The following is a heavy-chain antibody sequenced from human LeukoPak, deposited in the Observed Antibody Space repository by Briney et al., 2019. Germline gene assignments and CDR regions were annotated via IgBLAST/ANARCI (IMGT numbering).Heavy chain of an antibody. Sequence: PSQTLSLTCAVSGGSISSGGYSWSWIRQPPGKGLEWIGYIYHSGSTYYNPSLKSQVTISVDRSKNQFSLKLSSVTAADTAVYYCAREGAAGLDYWGQGTLVTVSS. D-gene: IGHD6-25*01. J-gene: IGHJ4*02. V-gene: IGHV4-30-2*01. CDR2: IYHSGST. CDR1: GGSISSGGYS. CDR3: AREGAAGLDY.